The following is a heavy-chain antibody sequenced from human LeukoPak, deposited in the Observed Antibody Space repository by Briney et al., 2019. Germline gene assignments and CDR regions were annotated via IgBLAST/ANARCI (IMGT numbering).Heavy chain of an antibody. CDR2: IRYDGSNK. V-gene: IGHV3-30*02. D-gene: IGHD2-2*01. CDR3: AKDLTVPAAPRGAFDI. J-gene: IGHJ3*02. CDR1: GFTFSSYA. Sequence: PGGSLRLSCAASGFTFSSYAMSWVRQAPGKGPEWVAFIRYDGSNKYYADSVKGRFTISRDNSKNTLYLQMNSLRAEDTAVYYCAKDLTVPAAPRGAFDIWGQGTMVTVSS.